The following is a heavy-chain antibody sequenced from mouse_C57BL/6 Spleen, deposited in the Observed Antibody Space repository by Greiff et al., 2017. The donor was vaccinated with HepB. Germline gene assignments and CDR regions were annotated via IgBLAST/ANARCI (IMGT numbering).Heavy chain of an antibody. CDR1: GYTFTDYY. D-gene: IGHD1-1*01. V-gene: IGHV1-26*01. J-gene: IGHJ4*01. CDR2: INPNNGGT. CDR3: ARSVLSHYYAMDY. Sequence: EVQLQQSGPELVKPGASVKISCKASGYTFTDYYMNWVKQSHGKSLEWIGDINPNNGGTSYNQKFKGKATLTVDKSSSTAYMELRSLTSEDSAVYYCARSVLSHYYAMDYWGQGTSVTVSS.